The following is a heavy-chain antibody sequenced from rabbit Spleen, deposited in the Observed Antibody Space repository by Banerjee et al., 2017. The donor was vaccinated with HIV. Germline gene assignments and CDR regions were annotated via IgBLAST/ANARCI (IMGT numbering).Heavy chain of an antibody. CDR2: IYGGDSDST. J-gene: IGHJ4*01. CDR3: ASGYLDIYFDL. Sequence: QSLEESGGDLVKPGASLTLTCTASGFSFSSSYYMCWVRQAPGKGLEWIACIYGGDSDSTAYASWAKGRFTISKTSSTTVTLQMTSLTAADTATHFCASGYLDIYFDLWGLGTLVTVS. D-gene: IGHD1-1*01. V-gene: IGHV1S40*01. CDR1: GFSFSSSYY.